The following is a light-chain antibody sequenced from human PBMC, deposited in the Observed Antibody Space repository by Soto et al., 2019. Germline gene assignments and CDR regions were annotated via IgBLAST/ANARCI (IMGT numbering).Light chain of an antibody. CDR3: SSYTSSSTLL. CDR1: SSDVGSYNY. V-gene: IGLV2-14*01. Sequence: QSALTQPASVSGSPGQSITISCTGTSSDVGSYNYVSWYQQHPGKAPKLMIYEVSNRPSRVSNRFSGSKSGNTASLTTSGLQAEDEADYYCSSYTSSSTLLFGGGTQLTVL. J-gene: IGLJ2*01. CDR2: EVS.